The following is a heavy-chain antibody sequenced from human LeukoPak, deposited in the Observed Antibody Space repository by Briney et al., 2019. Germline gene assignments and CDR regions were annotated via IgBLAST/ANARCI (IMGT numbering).Heavy chain of an antibody. Sequence: GGSLRLSCAASGFTFDDYAMHWVRQAPGKGLEWVSGISWNSGSIGYADSVKGRFTISRDNAKNSLYLQMNSLRAEDTALYYCAKDLCLVGGGCGGNYYGMDVWGQGTTVTVSS. V-gene: IGHV3-9*01. CDR3: AKDLCLVGGGCGGNYYGMDV. J-gene: IGHJ6*02. CDR2: ISWNSGSI. CDR1: GFTFDDYA. D-gene: IGHD2-21*01.